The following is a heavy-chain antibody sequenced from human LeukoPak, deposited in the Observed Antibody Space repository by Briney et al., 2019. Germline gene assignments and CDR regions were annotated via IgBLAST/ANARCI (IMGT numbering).Heavy chain of an antibody. Sequence: PSETLSLTCTVSGGSIRSYYWSWIRQPAGKGLEWIGRVYSSGSTDYNPSLKSRVTMSVDTSKNQFSLKLSSVTAADTAVYYCARDLGDGFWSGYFDYWGQGTLVTVSS. V-gene: IGHV4-4*07. D-gene: IGHD3-3*01. CDR2: VYSSGST. J-gene: IGHJ4*02. CDR3: ARDLGDGFWSGYFDY. CDR1: GGSIRSYY.